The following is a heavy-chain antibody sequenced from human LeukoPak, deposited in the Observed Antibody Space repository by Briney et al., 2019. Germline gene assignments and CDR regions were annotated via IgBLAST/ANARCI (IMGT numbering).Heavy chain of an antibody. Sequence: SETLSLTCSVSGGSISSYYWSWIRQPPGKGLEWIGEINHSGSTNYNPSLKSRVTMSVDTSKNQFSLKVTSVTAADTAVYYCARGGRADFYFDYWAQGTLVTVSS. D-gene: IGHD2-21*02. CDR3: ARGGRADFYFDY. CDR2: INHSGST. J-gene: IGHJ4*02. CDR1: GGSISSYY. V-gene: IGHV4-34*01.